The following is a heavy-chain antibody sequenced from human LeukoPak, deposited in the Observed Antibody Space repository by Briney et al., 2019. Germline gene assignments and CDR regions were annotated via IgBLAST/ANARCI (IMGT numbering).Heavy chain of an antibody. D-gene: IGHD6-13*01. Sequence: GGSLRLSCATSGFTFSSYAMSWVRQAPGKGLEWVSAISGSGGSTYYADSVKGRFTISRDNSKNTLYLQMNSLRAEDTAVYYCAKTVTKKLAAAGTGNHYGMDVWGQGTTVTVSS. J-gene: IGHJ6*02. CDR2: ISGSGGST. CDR1: GFTFSSYA. CDR3: AKTVTKKLAAAGTGNHYGMDV. V-gene: IGHV3-23*01.